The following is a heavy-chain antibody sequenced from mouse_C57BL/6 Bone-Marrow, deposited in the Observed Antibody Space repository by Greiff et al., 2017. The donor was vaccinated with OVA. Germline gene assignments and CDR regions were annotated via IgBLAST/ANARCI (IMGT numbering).Heavy chain of an antibody. CDR1: GFTFSSYA. CDR2: ISDGGSYT. CDR3: ARALYYYGSSYNAMDY. D-gene: IGHD1-1*01. Sequence: EVKLVESGGGLVKPGGSLKLSCAASGFTFSSYAMSWVRQTPEKRLEWVATISDGGSYTYYPDNVKGRFTISRANAKNYLYLQMSHLKSEDTAMYYCARALYYYGSSYNAMDYWGQGTSVTVSS. J-gene: IGHJ4*01. V-gene: IGHV5-4*03.